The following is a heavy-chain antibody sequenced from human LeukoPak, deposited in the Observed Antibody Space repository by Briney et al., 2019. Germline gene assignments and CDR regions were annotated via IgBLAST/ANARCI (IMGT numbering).Heavy chain of an antibody. Sequence: PGGSLRLSCADSGFLFSDFIDHIMVWVRQAPGKGLEWVSYISSSSTSISYADSVRGRFSISRDNAQRSLYLHMNSLRDEDTAVYYCAREFSVVGNFDYWGQGTLVIVSS. CDR3: AREFSVVGNFDY. CDR1: GFLFSDFIDHI. J-gene: IGHJ4*02. CDR2: ISSSSTSI. V-gene: IGHV3-21*01. D-gene: IGHD2-21*01.